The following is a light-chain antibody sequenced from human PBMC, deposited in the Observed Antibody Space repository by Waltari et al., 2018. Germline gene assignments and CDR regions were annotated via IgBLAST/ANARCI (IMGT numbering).Light chain of an antibody. CDR2: KIN. V-gene: IGLV8-61*01. CDR1: SGSVSSTSY. Sequence: QTVVTQEPSLSVSPGGTVTLTCALSSGSVSSTSYASWYQQTPGQAPRTLVYKINNRSSGVPDHFSGSILGNKAALTITGAQAEDESDYYCVLYMGSGIWVFGGGTKLTVL. J-gene: IGLJ3*02. CDR3: VLYMGSGIWV.